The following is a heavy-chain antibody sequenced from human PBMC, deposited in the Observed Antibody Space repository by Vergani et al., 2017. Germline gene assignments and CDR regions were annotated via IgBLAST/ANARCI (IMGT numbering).Heavy chain of an antibody. V-gene: IGHV4-59*12. J-gene: IGHJ4*02. CDR2: IYYSGST. D-gene: IGHD2-15*01. CDR1: GGSISSYY. Sequence: QLQLQESGPGLVKPSETLSLTCTVSGGSISSYYWSWIRQPPGKGLEWIGYIYYSGSTYYNPSLKSRVTISVDTSKNQFSLKLSSVTAADTAVYYCARAKVAASLDYWGQGTLVTVSS. CDR3: ARAKVAASLDY.